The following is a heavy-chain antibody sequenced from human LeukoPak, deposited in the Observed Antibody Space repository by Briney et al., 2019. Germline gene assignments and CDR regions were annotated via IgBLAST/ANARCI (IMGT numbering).Heavy chain of an antibody. Sequence: SSETLSLTCTVSGGSISSYYWSWIRQPPGKGLEWIGYIYYSGSTNYIPSLKSRVTISVDTSKNQFSLKLSSVTAADTAVYYCARHQSIAARPIWFDPWGQGTLVTVSS. CDR1: GGSISSYY. CDR2: IYYSGST. J-gene: IGHJ5*02. V-gene: IGHV4-59*08. D-gene: IGHD6-6*01. CDR3: ARHQSIAARPIWFDP.